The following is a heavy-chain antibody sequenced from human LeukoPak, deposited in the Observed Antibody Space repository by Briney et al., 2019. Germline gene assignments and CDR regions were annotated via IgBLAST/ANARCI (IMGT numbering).Heavy chain of an antibody. CDR1: GFTFSDYY. J-gene: IGHJ3*02. CDR2: ISSSGSTI. D-gene: IGHD5-18*01. V-gene: IGHV3-11*04. Sequence: GGSLRLSCAASGFTFSDYYMTWIRQAPGKGLEWLSYISSSGSTIYYADSVKSRFTISRDNAKNSLYLQMNSLRAEDTAVYYCVREMVTGAFDIWGQGTMVTVSS. CDR3: VREMVTGAFDI.